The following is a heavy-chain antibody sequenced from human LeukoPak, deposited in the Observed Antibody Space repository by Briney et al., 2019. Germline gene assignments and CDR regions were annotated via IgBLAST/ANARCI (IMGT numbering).Heavy chain of an antibody. CDR2: ISGSGGST. V-gene: IGHV3-23*01. CDR3: AKNPGSYYYYYMDV. CDR1: GFTFSSYA. Sequence: PGGSLRLSCAASGFTFSSYAMSWVRQAPAQGLEWVSAISGSGGSTYYADSVKGRFTISRDNSKNTLYLQMNSLRAEDTAVYYCAKNPGSYYYYYMDVWGKGTTVTVSS. D-gene: IGHD1-26*01. J-gene: IGHJ6*03.